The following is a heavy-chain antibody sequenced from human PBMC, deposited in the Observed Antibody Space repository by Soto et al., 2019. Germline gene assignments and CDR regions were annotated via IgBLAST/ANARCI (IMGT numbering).Heavy chain of an antibody. D-gene: IGHD2-15*01. CDR3: ARDCCGGSCYPGMDV. CDR1: GFNFNSYT. Sequence: EVQLVESGGGLVKPGGSLRLSCAASGFNFNSYTINWVRQAPGKRLEWLSSISSSGYIFSTDSVRGRFTISRDNAKNSVYLQINSLRAEDTAVYFCARDCCGGSCYPGMDVWGQGTTVTDSS. CDR2: ISSSGYI. J-gene: IGHJ6*02. V-gene: IGHV3-21*01.